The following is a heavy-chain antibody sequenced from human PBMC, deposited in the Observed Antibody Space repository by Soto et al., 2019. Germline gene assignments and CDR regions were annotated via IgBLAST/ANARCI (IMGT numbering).Heavy chain of an antibody. CDR3: AKDWGRIAVAGWTD. D-gene: IGHD6-19*01. CDR1: GFNFGNYA. V-gene: IGHV3-23*01. Sequence: EVQLLESGGGLVQPGGSLRLSCTASGFNFGNYAMGWARQAPGKELEWLSSLAVPYTGAQTYYADSVACRLTVSRDDSKNTLYLELNSLRAEDTAVYYCAKDWGRIAVAGWTDWGPGTLVTVSS. J-gene: IGHJ4*02. CDR2: VPYTGAQT.